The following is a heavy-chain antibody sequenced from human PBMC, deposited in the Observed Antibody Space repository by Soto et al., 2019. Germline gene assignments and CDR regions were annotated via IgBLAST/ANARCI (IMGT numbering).Heavy chain of an antibody. CDR1: SGSISSSNW. CDR2: IYHSGST. CDR3: ARARGRLAVAGTWIDY. J-gene: IGHJ4*02. V-gene: IGHV4-4*02. D-gene: IGHD6-19*01. Sequence: SETLSLTCAVSSGSISSSNWWSWVRQPPGKGLEWIGEIYHSGSTNYNPSLKSRVTISVDKSKNQFSLKLSSVTAADTAVYYCARARGRLAVAGTWIDYWGQGTLVTVSS.